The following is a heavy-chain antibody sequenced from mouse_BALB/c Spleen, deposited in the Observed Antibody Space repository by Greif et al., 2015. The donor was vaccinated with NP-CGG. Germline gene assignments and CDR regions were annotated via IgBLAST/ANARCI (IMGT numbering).Heavy chain of an antibody. CDR1: GFTFSSFG. J-gene: IGHJ1*01. Sequence: EVQLVESGGGLVQPGGSRKLSCAASGFTFSSFGMHWVRQAPEKGLEWVAYISSGSSTIYYADTVKGRFTISRDNPKNPLFLQMASVRCEDAARYYCARRDGTGWFDVWGAGTTVTVSS. CDR3: ARRDGTGWFDV. D-gene: IGHD1-1*02. CDR2: ISSGSSTI. V-gene: IGHV5-17*02.